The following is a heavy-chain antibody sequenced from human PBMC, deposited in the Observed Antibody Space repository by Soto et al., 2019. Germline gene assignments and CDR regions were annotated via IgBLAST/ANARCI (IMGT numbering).Heavy chain of an antibody. CDR3: ARLRDYSNKFVDY. V-gene: IGHV4-39*01. D-gene: IGHD4-4*01. J-gene: IGHJ4*02. Sequence: PSETLSLTCTVSGGSISSSSYYWGWIRQPPGKGLEWIGSIYYSGSTYYNPSLKSRVTISVDTSKNQFSLKLSSVTAADTAVYYCARLRDYSNKFVDYWGQGTLVTVSS. CDR1: GGSISSSSYY. CDR2: IYYSGST.